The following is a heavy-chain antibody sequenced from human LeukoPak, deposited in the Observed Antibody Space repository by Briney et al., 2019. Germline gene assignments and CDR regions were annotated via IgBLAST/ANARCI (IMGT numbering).Heavy chain of an antibody. V-gene: IGHV3-23*01. D-gene: IGHD3-3*01. CDR2: ISGSGGST. Sequence: PGGALRLSFAASGFTFSSYSRSWVRQAPGKGLEGVWAISGSGGSTYYAESVKGRFPIYRDNSKNTLYLQMTSVRAADPAVYYCEKEYYDFWSGYPHDYWGQGTLVTVSS. CDR1: GFTFSSYS. J-gene: IGHJ4*02. CDR3: EKEYYDFWSGYPHDY.